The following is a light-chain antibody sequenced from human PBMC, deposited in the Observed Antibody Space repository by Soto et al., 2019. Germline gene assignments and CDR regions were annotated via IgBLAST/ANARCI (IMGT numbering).Light chain of an antibody. V-gene: IGKV3-20*01. Sequence: IVLTQSPGTLSSSPGERATPSCRASQSVSTSNLAWYQQRPGRAPRLLIYGASRRATGIPDRFSGSGSGTDFTLTISRLEPEDLAVYYCQQYDNSVWTFGQGTKVDIK. CDR2: GAS. CDR1: QSVSTSN. J-gene: IGKJ1*01. CDR3: QQYDNSVWT.